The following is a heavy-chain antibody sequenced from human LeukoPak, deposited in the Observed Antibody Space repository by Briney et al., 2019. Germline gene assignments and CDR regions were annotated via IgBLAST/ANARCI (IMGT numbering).Heavy chain of an antibody. D-gene: IGHD5-18*01. CDR2: IYYSGST. V-gene: IGHV4-39*07. J-gene: IGHJ4*02. CDR3: ARHTPFWYSYGDFDY. Sequence: PSETLSLTCTVSGGSISSSSYYWGWIRQPPGKGLEWIGSIYYSGSTYYNPSLKSRVTISVDTSKNQFSLKLSSVTAADTAVYYCARHTPFWYSYGDFDYWGQGTLVTVSS. CDR1: GGSISSSSYY.